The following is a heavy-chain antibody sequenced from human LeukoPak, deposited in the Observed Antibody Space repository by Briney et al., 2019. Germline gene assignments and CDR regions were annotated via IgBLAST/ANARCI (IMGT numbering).Heavy chain of an antibody. CDR2: INPNSGGT. CDR3: ARDRAGRDGYNPFGY. J-gene: IGHJ4*02. CDR1: GYTFTGYY. Sequence: ASVKVSCKASGYTFTGYYMHWVRQAPGQGLEWMGRINPNSGGTNYAQKFQGRVTMTRGTSISTAYMELSRLRSDDTAVYYCARDRAGRDGYNPFGYWGQGTLVTVSS. V-gene: IGHV1-2*06. D-gene: IGHD5-24*01.